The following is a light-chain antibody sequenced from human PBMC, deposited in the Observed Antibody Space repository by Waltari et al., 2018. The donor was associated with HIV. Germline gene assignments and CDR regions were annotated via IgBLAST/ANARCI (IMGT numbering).Light chain of an antibody. J-gene: IGKJ1*01. CDR3: QQSYSTPRT. V-gene: IGKV1-39*01. CDR2: AAS. CDR1: QSISSY. Sequence: DIQMTQSPSSLSASVGDRVTITCRASQSISSYLNWYQQKPGKAPKLLIYAASSLQSGVPSRFSGGVSGTDFTLTISSLQPEDFATYYCQQSYSTPRTFGQGTKVEIK.